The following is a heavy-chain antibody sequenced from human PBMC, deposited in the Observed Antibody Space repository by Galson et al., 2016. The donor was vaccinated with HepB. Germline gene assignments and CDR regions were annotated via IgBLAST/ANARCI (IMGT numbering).Heavy chain of an antibody. Sequence: SLRLSCAASGFTFSNYGMHWVRQAPGKGLEWVAVIWYDGSNEYYADSVKGQFTISRDNSKNTLYLQMNSLRAEDTAVYYCARIDGGVYFFDYWGQGTLVTVSS. V-gene: IGHV3-33*01. CDR1: GFTFSNYG. D-gene: IGHD5/OR15-5a*01. CDR3: ARIDGGVYFFDY. CDR2: IWYDGSNE. J-gene: IGHJ4*02.